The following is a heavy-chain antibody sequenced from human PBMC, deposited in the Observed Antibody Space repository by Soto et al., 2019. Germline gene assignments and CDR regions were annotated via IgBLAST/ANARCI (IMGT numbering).Heavy chain of an antibody. J-gene: IGHJ6*02. CDR1: GFTFSSYG. V-gene: IGHV3-30*18. CDR3: AKTLQYHHGSYGMDV. Sequence: GGSLRLSCAASGFTFSSYGMHWVRQAPGKGLEWVAVISYDGSNKYYADSVKGRFTISRDNSKNTLYLQMNSLRAEDTAVYYCAKTLQYHHGSYGMDVWGQGTTVTVSS. CDR2: ISYDGSNK. D-gene: IGHD4-4*01.